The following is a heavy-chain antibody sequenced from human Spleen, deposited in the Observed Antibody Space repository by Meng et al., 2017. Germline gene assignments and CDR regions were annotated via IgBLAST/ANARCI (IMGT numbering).Heavy chain of an antibody. D-gene: IGHD2/OR15-2a*01. CDR2: IHHSGST. CDR1: GGSIGSTIYY. J-gene: IGHJ4*02. V-gene: IGHV4-39*07. Sequence: SETLSLTCTVSGGSIGSTIYYWGWIRQPPGEGLEWIGSIHHSGSTYYNPSLKSRVTISVDTSKNQFSLKLKSATAADTAVYYCARGYQILTYAHFDYWGQGALVTVSS. CDR3: ARGYQILTYAHFDY.